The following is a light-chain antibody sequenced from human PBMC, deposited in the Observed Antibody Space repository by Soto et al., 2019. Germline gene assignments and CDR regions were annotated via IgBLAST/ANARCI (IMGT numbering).Light chain of an antibody. J-gene: IGLJ1*01. CDR3: GTWDTSLSAGRV. CDR2: ETN. Sequence: QSVLTQPASGSGAPGQSGSISCSGSSSDIGNNYVSWYQRLPGAAPKLLIYETNRRPAGIPDRFSGSKSGTSATLGITGLQTADEADYYCGTWDTSLSAGRVFGPGTKVTVL. CDR1: SSDIGNNY. V-gene: IGLV1-51*02.